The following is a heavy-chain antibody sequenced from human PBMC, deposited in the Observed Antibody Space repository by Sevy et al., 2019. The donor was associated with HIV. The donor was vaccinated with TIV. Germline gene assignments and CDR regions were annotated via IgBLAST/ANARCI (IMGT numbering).Heavy chain of an antibody. V-gene: IGHV3-11*01. J-gene: IGHJ5*02. D-gene: IGHD3-3*01. CDR1: GFTFSNYY. Sequence: GGSLRLSCAASGFTFSNYYMNWIRQAPGKELEWVSYISGTGNTKYYTDSVKGRFTISRDNAKNSLFLQMDSLRVEDTAVYYCARDPTYYDFWSGYYTGWFDPWGQGTLVTVSS. CDR2: ISGTGNTK. CDR3: ARDPTYYDFWSGYYTGWFDP.